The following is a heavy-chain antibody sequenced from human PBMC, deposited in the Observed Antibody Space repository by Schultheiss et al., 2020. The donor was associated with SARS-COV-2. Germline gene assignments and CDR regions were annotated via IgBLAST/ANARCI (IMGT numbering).Heavy chain of an antibody. Sequence: SVKVSCKASGYTFINYYMHWVRQAPGEGLEWMGWINPIFGTANYAQKFQGRVTITADESTSTAYMELRSLRSDDTAVYYCARDRKGGDSSGWYYYYYGMDVWGQGTTVTVSS. J-gene: IGHJ6*02. V-gene: IGHV1-69*13. CDR3: ARDRKGGDSSGWYYYYYGMDV. CDR2: INPIFGTA. D-gene: IGHD6-19*01. CDR1: GYTFINYY.